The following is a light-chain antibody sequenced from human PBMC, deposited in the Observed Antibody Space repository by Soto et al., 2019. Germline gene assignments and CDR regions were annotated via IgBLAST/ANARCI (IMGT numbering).Light chain of an antibody. CDR3: QKYDSAPLT. J-gene: IGKJ4*01. CDR1: QGIKNY. V-gene: IGKV1-27*01. Sequence: DIQMTQSPSSLSASVGDRVTITCRASQGIKNYLAWYQQKPGKAPKLLIYGASTLQSGVPSRFGGSGSGTDFTLTIISLQPEDVATYYCQKYDSAPLTFGGGTKVEMK. CDR2: GAS.